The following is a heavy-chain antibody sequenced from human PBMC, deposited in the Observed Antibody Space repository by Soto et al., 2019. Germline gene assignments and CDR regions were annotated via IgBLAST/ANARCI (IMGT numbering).Heavy chain of an antibody. D-gene: IGHD2-15*01. CDR2: ISGSGGST. CDR1: GFTFSSYA. J-gene: IGHJ3*02. Sequence: GGSLRLSCAASGFTFSSYAMSWVRQAPGKGLEWVSAISGSGGSTYYADSVKGRFTISRDNSKNTLYLQMNSLRAEDTAVYYCAKRYCSGGSCYHSDAFDIWGQGTMVTVSS. CDR3: AKRYCSGGSCYHSDAFDI. V-gene: IGHV3-23*01.